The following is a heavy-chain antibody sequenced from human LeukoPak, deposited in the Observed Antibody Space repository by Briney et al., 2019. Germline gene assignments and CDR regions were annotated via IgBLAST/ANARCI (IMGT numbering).Heavy chain of an antibody. CDR2: IYYSGGT. CDR3: ARDEGRLAY. Sequence: SETLSLTCTVSGGSISSYYWSWIRQPPGKGLEWIGYIYYSGGTNYNPSLKSRVTMSVDTSKNQFSLKLSSVTAADTAVYYCARDEGRLAYWGQGTLVTVSS. V-gene: IGHV4-59*12. D-gene: IGHD3-9*01. J-gene: IGHJ4*02. CDR1: GGSISSYY.